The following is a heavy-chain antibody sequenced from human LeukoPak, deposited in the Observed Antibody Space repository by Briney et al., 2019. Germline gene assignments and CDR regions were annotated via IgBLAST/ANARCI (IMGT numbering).Heavy chain of an antibody. CDR1: GYTFTNYN. CDR2: MNPNSGNT. V-gene: IGHV1-8*01. D-gene: IGHD1-26*01. Sequence: GASVKVSCKASGYTFTNYNIDWVRQATGQGLEWVGWMNPNSGNTGYAQKFQGRVTMARNTSISTAYMELSSLRSEDTAVYYCALYSGSYSLSGAFDFWGQGTMVTVSS. CDR3: ALYSGSYSLSGAFDF. J-gene: IGHJ3*01.